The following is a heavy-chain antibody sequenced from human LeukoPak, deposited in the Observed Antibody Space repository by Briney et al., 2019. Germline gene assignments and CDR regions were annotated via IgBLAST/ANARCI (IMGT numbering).Heavy chain of an antibody. CDR2: INHSGST. V-gene: IGHV4-39*07. CDR3: ATLGEYYDSSGYYYN. Sequence: PSETLSLTCAVSGGSISSGGYSWSWIRQPPGKGLEWIGEINHSGSTYYNPSLKSRVTISEDTSKNQFSLKLTSVTAADTAVYYCATLGEYYDSSGYYYNWGQGTLVTVSS. D-gene: IGHD3-22*01. J-gene: IGHJ4*02. CDR1: GGSISSGGYS.